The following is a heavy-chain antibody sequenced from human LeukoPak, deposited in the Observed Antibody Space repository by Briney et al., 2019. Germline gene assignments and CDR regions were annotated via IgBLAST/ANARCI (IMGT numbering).Heavy chain of an antibody. CDR2: IKQDGSEK. CDR3: AREVWGYYDSSGYYYTVRAFDI. D-gene: IGHD3-22*01. J-gene: IGHJ3*02. Sequence: GGSLRLSCAASGFTFSSYWMSWVRQAPGKGLEWVANIKQDGSEKYYVDSVKGRFTIPRDNAKNSLYLQMNSLRAEDTAVYYCAREVWGYYDSSGYYYTVRAFDIWGQGTMVTVSS. CDR1: GFTFSSYW. V-gene: IGHV3-7*01.